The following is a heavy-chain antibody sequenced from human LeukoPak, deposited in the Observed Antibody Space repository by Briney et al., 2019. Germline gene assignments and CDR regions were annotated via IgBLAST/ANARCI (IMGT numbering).Heavy chain of an antibody. D-gene: IGHD2-8*01. V-gene: IGHV3-11*01. CDR2: ISSSGSTI. CDR3: ARDTQKYCTNGVCYGLDY. J-gene: IGHJ4*02. Sequence: PGGSLRLSCAASGFTFSDYYMSWIRQAPGKGLEWVSYISSSGSTIYYADSVKGRFTISRDNAKNSLYLQMNSLRAEDTAVYYCARDTQKYCTNGVCYGLDYWGQGTLDTVSS. CDR1: GFTFSDYY.